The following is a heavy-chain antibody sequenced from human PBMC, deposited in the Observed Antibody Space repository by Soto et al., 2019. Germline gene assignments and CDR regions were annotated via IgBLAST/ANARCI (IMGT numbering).Heavy chain of an antibody. D-gene: IGHD3-16*01. J-gene: IGHJ3*02. CDR3: ATFTFGRPFDT. CDR1: GFTFNTYA. CDR2: ISGSGFST. V-gene: IGHV3-23*01. Sequence: PGGSLRLSCAASGFTFNTYAMSLVRQAPGQGLEWVSAISGSGFSTYYADSVKGRFRISSDSSKNTLFLQMNSLRADDTAVYFCATFTFGRPFDTWGEGTMVTV.